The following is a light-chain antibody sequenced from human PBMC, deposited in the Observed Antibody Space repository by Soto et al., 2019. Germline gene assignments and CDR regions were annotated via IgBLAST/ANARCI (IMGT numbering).Light chain of an antibody. Sequence: QSALTQPASVSGSPGQSITISCTGTSSDVGGYNFVSWYQQHPGHAPKLMIYEVNNRPSGVSNRFSGSKSGNTASLTISGLQAEDESDYYCSSYTITNTLVFGGGTKVTVL. J-gene: IGLJ2*01. CDR1: SSDVGGYNF. V-gene: IGLV2-14*01. CDR2: EVN. CDR3: SSYTITNTLV.